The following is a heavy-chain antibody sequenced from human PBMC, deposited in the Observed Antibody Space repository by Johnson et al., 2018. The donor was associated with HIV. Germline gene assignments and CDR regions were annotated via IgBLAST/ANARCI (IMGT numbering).Heavy chain of an antibody. V-gene: IGHV3-66*01. CDR3: ARGGYGEVFDI. Sequence: VQLVESGGGLVKPGGSLRLSCAASGFTFSNAWMSWVRQAPGKGPEWVSVFSSGGFTYYADPVKGRFTISRDNSKNTLYLPMNSLSAEDTAVYYCARGGYGEVFDIWGQGTMVTVSS. J-gene: IGHJ3*02. CDR2: FSSGGFT. D-gene: IGHD4-17*01. CDR1: GFTFSNAW.